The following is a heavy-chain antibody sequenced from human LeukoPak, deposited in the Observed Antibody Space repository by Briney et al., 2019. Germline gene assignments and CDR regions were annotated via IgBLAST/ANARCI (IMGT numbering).Heavy chain of an antibody. Sequence: SETLSLTCSVSGGSISNNYWSWIRQPPGKGLEWIGNIYSGSTNYNPYLKSRVTISVDTSKSQFSLKLSSVTAADTAVYYCAREGGSGTYYNSWGQGTLVTVSS. J-gene: IGHJ4*02. CDR2: IYSGST. V-gene: IGHV4-59*01. CDR1: GGSISNNY. D-gene: IGHD3-10*01. CDR3: AREGGSGTYYNS.